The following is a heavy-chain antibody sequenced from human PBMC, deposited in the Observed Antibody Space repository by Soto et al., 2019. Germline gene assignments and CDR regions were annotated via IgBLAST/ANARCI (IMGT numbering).Heavy chain of an antibody. CDR3: GRCNGDDCHSPFDY. CDR2: ITKNGRNK. Sequence: QVQLVESGGGVVQPGGSLRLSCAASGFTFSNYAMHWARQAPGKGLEWVADITKNGRNKDYADSVKGRLAISRDNSKNTLELQMNSLRVEDTAMYYCGRCNGDDCHSPFDYWGQGTLVTVSS. J-gene: IGHJ4*02. CDR1: GFTFSNYA. V-gene: IGHV3-30*03. D-gene: IGHD2-8*01.